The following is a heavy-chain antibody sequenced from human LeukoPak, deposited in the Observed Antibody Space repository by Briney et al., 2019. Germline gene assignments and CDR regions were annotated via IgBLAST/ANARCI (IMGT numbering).Heavy chain of an antibody. CDR2: VHGDGDNI. CDR3: ARAQVGAPTDL. D-gene: IGHD1-26*01. Sequence: GGSLRLSCAASGFPFSSYAMYWVRQAPGKGLVWVARVHGDGDNISYADSVRGRFTISRDNAKDTLFLRMNSLRPEDTAVYYCARAQVGAPTDLWGQGTLVTVSS. V-gene: IGHV3-74*01. J-gene: IGHJ5*02. CDR1: GFPFSSYA.